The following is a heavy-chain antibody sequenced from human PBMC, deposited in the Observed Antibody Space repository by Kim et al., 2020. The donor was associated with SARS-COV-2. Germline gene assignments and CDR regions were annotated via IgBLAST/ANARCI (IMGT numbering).Heavy chain of an antibody. J-gene: IGHJ4*02. D-gene: IGHD6-6*01. V-gene: IGHV3-7*01. Sequence: EKYYVDSVKGRFTISRDNAKNSLYLQMNSLRAEDTAVYYCARDIAAAGNYWGQGTLVTVSS. CDR3: ARDIAAAGNY. CDR2: EK.